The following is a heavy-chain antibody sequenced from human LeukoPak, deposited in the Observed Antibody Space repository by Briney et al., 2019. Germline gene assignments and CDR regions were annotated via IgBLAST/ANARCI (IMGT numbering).Heavy chain of an antibody. D-gene: IGHD5-24*01. CDR1: GYSISSGYY. J-gene: IGHJ4*02. Sequence: PSETLSLTCTVSGYSISSGYYWGWIRQPPGKGLEWIGSIYHSGSTYYNPSLKSRVTISVDTSKNQFSLKLSSVTAADTAVYYCARGRDPDYWGQGTLVTVSS. V-gene: IGHV4-38-2*02. CDR3: ARGRDPDY. CDR2: IYHSGST.